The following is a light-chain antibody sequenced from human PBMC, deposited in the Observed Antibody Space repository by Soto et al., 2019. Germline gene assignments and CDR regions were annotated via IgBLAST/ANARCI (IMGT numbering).Light chain of an antibody. Sequence: DIQMTKSPSSMSASVGDRVTITCRASQVISNSLAWFQQKPGKVPERLIYAASSLQNGVPSRFSGSGSGTEFTLTIGSLQPDDFATYYCLQQNSYPITFGQGTRLEIK. V-gene: IGKV1-17*03. CDR3: LQQNSYPIT. J-gene: IGKJ5*01. CDR1: QVISNS. CDR2: AAS.